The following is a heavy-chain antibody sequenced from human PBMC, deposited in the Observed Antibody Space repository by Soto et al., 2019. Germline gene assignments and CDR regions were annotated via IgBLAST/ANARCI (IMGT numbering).Heavy chain of an antibody. Sequence: QVQLQESGPGLVKPSQTLSLTCTVSGGSISSGGYYWSWIRQHPGKGLEWIGYIYYSRSTYYNPSLKSRVTIPVATSKNQFSLKLSSVTAADRAVYYCASGSGSYYSGFDPWGQGTLVTVSS. CDR1: GGSISSGGYY. D-gene: IGHD3-10*01. J-gene: IGHJ5*02. CDR2: IYYSRST. CDR3: ASGSGSYYSGFDP. V-gene: IGHV4-31*03.